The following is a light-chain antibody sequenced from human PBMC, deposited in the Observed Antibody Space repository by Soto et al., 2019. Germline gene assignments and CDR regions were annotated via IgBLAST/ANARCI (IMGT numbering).Light chain of an antibody. CDR1: NIGSKS. J-gene: IGLJ7*01. CDR2: YDS. CDR3: QVWDSSPAV. V-gene: IGLV3-21*04. Sequence: SSELTQPPSVSVAPGKTARITCGGNNIGSKSVHWYQQKPGQAPVLVIYYDSDRPSGIPERFSGSNSGNTATLTISRVEAGDEADYYCQVWDSSPAVFGGGTQLTVL.